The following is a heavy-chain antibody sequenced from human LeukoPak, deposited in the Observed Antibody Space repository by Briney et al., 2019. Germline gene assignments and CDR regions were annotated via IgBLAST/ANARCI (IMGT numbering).Heavy chain of an antibody. V-gene: IGHV3-49*03. Sequence: PGGSLRLSCTASGFTFGDYAMSWFRQAPGKGLEWVGFIRSKAYGGTTEYAASVKGRFTISRDDSKSIAYLQMNSLKTEDTAVYYCTRGVVGYCSGGSCYAQPPLSYDYWGQGTLVTVSS. CDR1: GFTFGDYA. J-gene: IGHJ4*02. D-gene: IGHD2-15*01. CDR3: TRGVVGYCSGGSCYAQPPLSYDY. CDR2: IRSKAYGGTT.